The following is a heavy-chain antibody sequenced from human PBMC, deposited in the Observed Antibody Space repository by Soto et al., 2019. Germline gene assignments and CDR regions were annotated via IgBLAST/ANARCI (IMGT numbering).Heavy chain of an antibody. V-gene: IGHV3-73*01. Sequence: GGSLRLSCAASGFTFSGSAMHWVRQASGKGLEWVGRIRSKANSYATAYAASVKGRFTISRDDSKNTAYLQMNSLKTEDTAVYYCTRQGVRDSSWPNYYYYGMDVWGQGTTVTVSS. J-gene: IGHJ6*02. CDR3: TRQGVRDSSWPNYYYYGMDV. CDR2: IRSKANSYAT. CDR1: GFTFSGSA. D-gene: IGHD6-13*01.